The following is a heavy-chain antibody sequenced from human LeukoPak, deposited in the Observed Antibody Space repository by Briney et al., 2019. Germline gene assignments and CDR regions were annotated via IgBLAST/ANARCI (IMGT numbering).Heavy chain of an antibody. J-gene: IGHJ4*02. D-gene: IGHD3-22*01. CDR3: ARGPYFDPAALFYD. V-gene: IGHV1-46*01. Sequence: GDSVKVSCKASGFIFTNYYMHWVRQAPGQGPELMGIINPDTGSTTYAQKFQGRVAMTRDTSTRTIHMELSSLRSEDTAVYYCARGPYFDPAALFYDWGQGTLVNVSS. CDR1: GFIFTNYY. CDR2: INPDTGST.